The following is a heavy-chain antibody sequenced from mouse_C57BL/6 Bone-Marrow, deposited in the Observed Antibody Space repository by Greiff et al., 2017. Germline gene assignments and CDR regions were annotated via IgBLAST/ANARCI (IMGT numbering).Heavy chain of an antibody. D-gene: IGHD1-1*01. J-gene: IGHJ4*01. Sequence: EVKLMESGGGLVQPGGSLKLSCAASGFTFSDYGMAWVRQAPRKGPEWVAFISTLAYSIYYADTVTGRFTISRENAKNTLYLELSSLTSEDTAMYYCARQDYGSSYDYAMDYGGQGTSVTVSS. CDR1: GFTFSDYG. CDR2: ISTLAYSI. CDR3: ARQDYGSSYDYAMDY. V-gene: IGHV5-15*01.